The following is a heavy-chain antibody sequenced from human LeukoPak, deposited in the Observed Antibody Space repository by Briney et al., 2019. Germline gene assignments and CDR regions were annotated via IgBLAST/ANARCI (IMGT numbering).Heavy chain of an antibody. CDR3: AKPDGHYYYYYMDV. CDR1: GFTLSSYA. J-gene: IGHJ6*03. Sequence: GGSLRLSCAASGFTLSSYAMSWVRQAPGKGLEWVSAISGSGGSTYYADSVKGRFTISRDNSKNTLYLQMNSLRAEDTAVYYCAKPDGHYYYYYMDVWGKGTTVTVSS. CDR2: ISGSGGST. V-gene: IGHV3-23*01.